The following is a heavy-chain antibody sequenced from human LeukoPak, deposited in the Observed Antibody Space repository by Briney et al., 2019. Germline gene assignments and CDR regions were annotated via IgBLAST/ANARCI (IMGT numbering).Heavy chain of an antibody. CDR3: ARHGASVTTVTPWWFDP. CDR1: GGSISSSSYY. V-gene: IGHV4-39*01. CDR2: IYYSGST. Sequence: SETLSLTCTVSGGSISSSSYYWGWIRQPPGKGLEWIGSIYYSGSTYYNPSLKSRVTISVDTSKNQFSLKLSSVTAADTAVYYCARHGASVTTVTPWWFDPWGQGTLVTVSS. J-gene: IGHJ5*02. D-gene: IGHD4-17*01.